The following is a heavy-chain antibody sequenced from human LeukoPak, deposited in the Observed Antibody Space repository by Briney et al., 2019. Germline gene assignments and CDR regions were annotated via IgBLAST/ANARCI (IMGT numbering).Heavy chain of an antibody. CDR3: ARVRLDYYETRSDSFDI. Sequence: GGSLRLSCAASGFTVSSNYMSWVRQAPGKGLEWVSSIYAGGSTYYADSVKGRYTISRHNSNTLYLQMNSLKTEDTAVYYCARVRLDYYETRSDSFDIWGQGTMVTVSS. D-gene: IGHD3-22*01. V-gene: IGHV3-53*04. CDR2: IYAGGST. J-gene: IGHJ3*02. CDR1: GFTVSSNY.